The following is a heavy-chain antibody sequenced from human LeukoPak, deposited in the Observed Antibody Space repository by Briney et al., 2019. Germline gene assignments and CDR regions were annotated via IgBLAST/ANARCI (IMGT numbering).Heavy chain of an antibody. D-gene: IGHD1-26*01. V-gene: IGHV3-7*01. J-gene: IGHJ4*02. CDR3: ARDKIVGATHFDY. CDR2: IKQDGSEK. CDR1: GFTFSNYW. Sequence: GGSLRLSCAASGFTFSNYWMSWVRQAPGKGLEWVANIKQDGSEKYYVDSVRGRFTISRDNAKNSLYLQMNSLRAEDTAVYYCARDKIVGATHFDYWGQGTLVTVSS.